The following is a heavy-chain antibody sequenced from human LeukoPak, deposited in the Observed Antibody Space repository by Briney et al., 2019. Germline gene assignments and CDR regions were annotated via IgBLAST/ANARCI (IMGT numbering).Heavy chain of an antibody. V-gene: IGHV3-48*03. CDR1: GFTFSSYE. Sequence: GGSLRLSCAASGFTFSSYEMNWVRQAPGKGLEWVSYISSSGSTIYYADSVKGRFTISRDNAKNSLYLQMNSPRAEDTAVYYCARDRADRRYDYGDYGAFDIWGQGTMVTVSS. J-gene: IGHJ3*02. CDR2: ISSSGSTI. CDR3: ARDRADRRYDYGDYGAFDI. D-gene: IGHD4-17*01.